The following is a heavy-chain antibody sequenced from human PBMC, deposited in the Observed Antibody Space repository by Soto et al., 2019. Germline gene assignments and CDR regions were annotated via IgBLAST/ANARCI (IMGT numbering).Heavy chain of an antibody. J-gene: IGHJ6*03. CDR2: INHSGST. Sequence: SETLSLTCAVYGGSFSGYYWSWIRQPPGKGLEWIGEINHSGSTNYNPSLKSRVTISVDTSKNQFSLKLSSVTAADTAVYYCARDIVVVPAARFGGYNYMEVWGKGTTVNVSS. V-gene: IGHV4-34*01. CDR1: GGSFSGYY. CDR3: ARDIVVVPAARFGGYNYMEV. D-gene: IGHD2-2*01.